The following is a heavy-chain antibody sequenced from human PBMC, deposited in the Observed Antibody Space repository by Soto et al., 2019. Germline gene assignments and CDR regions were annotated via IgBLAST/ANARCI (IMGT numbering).Heavy chain of an antibody. CDR2: INNDGSYT. D-gene: IGHD5-12*01. J-gene: IGHJ4*02. V-gene: IGHV3-74*01. Sequence: EVQLVESGGDLVQPGGSLRLSCAASGFTFSSYWLHWVRQAPGKGPVWVSRINNDGSYTTYADSVKGRFTISRDNAKSTLYLQMNSLRAEDTAVYYCARWGSGYPVDWGQGTLVTVSS. CDR1: GFTFSSYW. CDR3: ARWGSGYPVD.